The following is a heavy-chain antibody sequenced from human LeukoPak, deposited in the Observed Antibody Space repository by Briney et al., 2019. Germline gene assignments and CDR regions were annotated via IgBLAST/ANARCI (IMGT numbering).Heavy chain of an antibody. D-gene: IGHD3-3*01. CDR1: GFTFSSYA. Sequence: PGGSLRLSCAASGFTFSSYAMSWVRQAPGKGLEWVSAISGSGGSTYYADSVKGRFTISRDNSKNTLYLQMNSLRAEDTAVYYCARAHYDFWSGYTGGHDAFDIWGQGTMVTVSS. J-gene: IGHJ3*02. CDR2: ISGSGGST. V-gene: IGHV3-23*01. CDR3: ARAHYDFWSGYTGGHDAFDI.